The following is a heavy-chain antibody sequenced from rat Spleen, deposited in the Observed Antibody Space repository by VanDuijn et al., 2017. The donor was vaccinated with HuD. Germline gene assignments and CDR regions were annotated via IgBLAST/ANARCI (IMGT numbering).Heavy chain of an antibody. V-gene: IGHV5-31*01. CDR1: GFTFSKYW. Sequence: EVQLVESGGGLVQPGRSLKLSCVASGFTFSKYWMNWIRQAPGKGLEWIASITNTGGSKYYPDSVKGRFSISRDNAQNTLYLQMNSLRSEDTATYYCTREYYYSGDYWGQGVMVTVSS. D-gene: IGHD1-1*01. CDR2: ITNTGGSK. J-gene: IGHJ2*01. CDR3: TREYYYSGDY.